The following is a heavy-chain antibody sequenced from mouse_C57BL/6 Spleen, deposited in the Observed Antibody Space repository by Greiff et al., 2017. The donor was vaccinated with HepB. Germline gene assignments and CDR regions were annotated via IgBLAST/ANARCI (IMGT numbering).Heavy chain of an antibody. D-gene: IGHD3-2*02. CDR1: GYTFTSYW. CDR2: IDPSDSET. V-gene: IGHV1-52*01. Sequence: QVQLQQSGAELVRPGSSVKLSCKASGYTFTSYWMHWVKQRPIQGLEWIGNIDPSDSETHYNQKFKDKATLTVDKSSSTAYMQLSSLTSEDSAVYYCARRGQLRPYYYAMDYWGQGTSVTVSS. CDR3: ARRGQLRPYYYAMDY. J-gene: IGHJ4*01.